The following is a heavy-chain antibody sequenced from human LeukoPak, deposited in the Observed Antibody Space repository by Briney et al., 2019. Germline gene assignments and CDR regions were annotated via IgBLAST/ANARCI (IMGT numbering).Heavy chain of an antibody. CDR1: GYSFTSYW. J-gene: IGHJ4*02. CDR2: IYPGDSDT. CDR3: ARGQNYYDSSGYYETLGDY. Sequence: GESLKISCKGSGYSFTSYWIGWVRQMPGKGLEWMGIIYPGDSDTRYSPSFQGQVTISADKSISTAYLQWSSLKASDTAMYYCARGQNYYDSSGYYETLGDYWGQGTLVTVSS. V-gene: IGHV5-51*01. D-gene: IGHD3-22*01.